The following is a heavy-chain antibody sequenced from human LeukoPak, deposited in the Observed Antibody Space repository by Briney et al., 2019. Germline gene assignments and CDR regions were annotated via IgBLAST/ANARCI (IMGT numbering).Heavy chain of an antibody. V-gene: IGHV3-21*01. CDR2: ISSSSSYI. D-gene: IGHD1-1*01. Sequence: PGGSLRLSCAASGFTFSSYSMNWVRQARGKGLEWVSSISSSSSYIYYADSVKGRFTIARDNAKNSLYLQMNSLRAEDTAVYYCARTTADYYYMDVWGKGTTVTVSS. CDR1: GFTFSSYS. CDR3: ARTTADYYYMDV. J-gene: IGHJ6*03.